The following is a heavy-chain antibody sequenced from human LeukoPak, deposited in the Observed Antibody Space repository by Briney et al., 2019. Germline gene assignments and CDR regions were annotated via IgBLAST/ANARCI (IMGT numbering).Heavy chain of an antibody. CDR1: GGSISSGGYS. J-gene: IGHJ3*02. CDR2: IYHSGST. CDR3: ARGGYDFWSGYSPYAFDI. Sequence: PSQTLSLTCAVSGGSISSGGYSWSWIRQPPGKGLEWIGYIYHSGSTYYNPSLKSRVTISVDRSKNQFSLKLSSVTAADTAVYYCARGGYDFWSGYSPYAFDIWGQGTMVTASS. V-gene: IGHV4-30-2*01. D-gene: IGHD3-3*01.